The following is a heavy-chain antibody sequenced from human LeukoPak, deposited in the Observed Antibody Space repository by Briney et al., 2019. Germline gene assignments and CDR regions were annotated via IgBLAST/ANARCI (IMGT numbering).Heavy chain of an antibody. CDR3: ASSGYSYGPAAYYFDY. CDR1: GFTFSSYE. J-gene: IGHJ4*02. Sequence: GGSLRLSCAASGFTFSSYEMNWVRQAPGKGLEWVSSISSGRSFTYYGDSVKGRFSISRDNAKNSLYLQMNSLRAEDTAVYYCASSGYSYGPAAYYFDYWGQGTLVTVSS. CDR2: ISSGRSFT. V-gene: IGHV3-21*01. D-gene: IGHD5-18*01.